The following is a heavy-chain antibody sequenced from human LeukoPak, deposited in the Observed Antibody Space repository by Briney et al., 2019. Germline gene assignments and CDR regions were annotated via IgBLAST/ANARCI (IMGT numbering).Heavy chain of an antibody. V-gene: IGHV3-23*01. CDR1: GFTFSSYA. D-gene: IGHD3-10*01. CDR3: AKVRATGSGSYYYFDY. Sequence: GGSLRLSCAASGFTFSSYAMSWVRQAPGKGLEWVSAISGSGGSTYYADSVKGRFTISRDNSKNTLYLQMNSLRAEDTAVYYCAKVRATGSGSYYYFDYWGQGTLVTVSS. CDR2: ISGSGGST. J-gene: IGHJ4*02.